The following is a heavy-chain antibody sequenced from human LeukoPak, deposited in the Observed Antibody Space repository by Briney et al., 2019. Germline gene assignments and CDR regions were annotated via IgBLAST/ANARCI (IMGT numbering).Heavy chain of an antibody. J-gene: IGHJ4*02. Sequence: PGGSLRLSCAASGFTFSSSSMNWVRQAPGKGLEWVSSISTSSTYIYYADSVKGRFTISRDNAKNSLYLQMNSLRAEDTAVYYCARPPCDILVVPGIDIEYYFDYWGQGTLVTVSS. V-gene: IGHV3-21*06. CDR1: GFTFSSSS. D-gene: IGHD2-2*01. CDR3: ARPPCDILVVPGIDIEYYFDY. CDR2: ISTSSTYI.